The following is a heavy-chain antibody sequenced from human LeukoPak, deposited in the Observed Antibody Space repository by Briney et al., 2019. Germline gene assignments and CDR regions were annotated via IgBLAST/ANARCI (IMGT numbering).Heavy chain of an antibody. CDR3: TFDYYDSSGYYRPFDY. J-gene: IGHJ4*02. V-gene: IGHV3-49*03. CDR1: GFTFGDYA. CDR2: IRSKAYGGTT. D-gene: IGHD3-22*01. Sequence: GGSLRLSYTASGFTFGDYAMSWFRQAPGKGLEWVGFIRSKAYGGTTEYAASVKGRFTISRDDSKSIAYLQMNSLKTEDTAVYYCTFDYYDSSGYYRPFDYWGQGTLVTVSS.